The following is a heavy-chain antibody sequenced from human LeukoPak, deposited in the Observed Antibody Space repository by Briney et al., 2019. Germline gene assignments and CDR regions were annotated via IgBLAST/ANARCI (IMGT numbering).Heavy chain of an antibody. Sequence: KPSETLCLTCGVSGGSFSSHYWTWIRQPPGKGLEWIGEINPRGSTNYNPSLESRVTVSADTSRNQLSLSLTSVTAADSAVYFCARGLRQGSAWSWGPKEKSYQYMDVWGTGTTVIVSS. CDR1: GGSFSSHY. CDR3: ARGLRQGSAWSWGPKEKSYQYMDV. J-gene: IGHJ6*04. CDR2: INPRGST. D-gene: IGHD6-19*01. V-gene: IGHV4-34*01.